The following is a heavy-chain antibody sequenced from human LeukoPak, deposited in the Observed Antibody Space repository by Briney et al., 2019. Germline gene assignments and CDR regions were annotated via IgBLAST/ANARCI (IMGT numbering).Heavy chain of an antibody. CDR3: ARMRVTMVRGLFDY. Sequence: SETLSLTCTVSGGSISSSSYYWGWIRQPPGKGLEWIGSIYYSGSTYYNPSLKSRVTISVDTSKNQFSLKLSSVTAADTAVYYCARMRVTMVRGLFDYWGQGTLVTVSS. J-gene: IGHJ4*02. CDR1: GGSISSSSYY. CDR2: IYYSGST. D-gene: IGHD3-10*01. V-gene: IGHV4-39*07.